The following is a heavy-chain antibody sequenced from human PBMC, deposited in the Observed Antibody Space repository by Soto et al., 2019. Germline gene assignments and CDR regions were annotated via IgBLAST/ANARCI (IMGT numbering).Heavy chain of an antibody. Sequence: PGGSLRLSCAASGCIFNEYGMHWVRQAPGKGLEWVAVIWYDGSNKYYADSVKGRFTISRDNSKNTMSLQMNNLRAEDTAVYYCARWGCSGTNCNLNQRSYDLWGQGTLVTVSS. CDR1: GCIFNEYG. CDR3: ARWGCSGTNCNLNQRSYDL. CDR2: IWYDGSNK. V-gene: IGHV3-33*03. D-gene: IGHD2-15*01. J-gene: IGHJ4*02.